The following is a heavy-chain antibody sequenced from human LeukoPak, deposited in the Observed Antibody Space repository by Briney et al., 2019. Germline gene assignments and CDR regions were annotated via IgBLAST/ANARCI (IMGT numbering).Heavy chain of an antibody. CDR2: ITADGSQT. D-gene: IGHD3-16*01. Sequence: GGSLRLSCAASGFTFSNYWIHWVRQVPQKGLLWVSRITADGSQTKYADSVRGRFTISRDNAKNTVFLQMNSLRSEDTAMYYCARDGGLGTPLDSWGQGTLVTVSS. CDR3: ARDGGLGTPLDS. CDR1: GFTFSNYW. V-gene: IGHV3-74*01. J-gene: IGHJ4*02.